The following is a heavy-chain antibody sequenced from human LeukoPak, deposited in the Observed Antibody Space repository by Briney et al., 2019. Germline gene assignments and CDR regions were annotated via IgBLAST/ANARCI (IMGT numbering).Heavy chain of an antibody. J-gene: IGHJ6*03. V-gene: IGHV1-18*01. CDR3: ARVYCSSTSCYVGAYYYYYMDV. Sequence: GASVNVSCKASGYTFTSYGISWVRQAPGQGLEWMGWISAYNGNTNYAQKLQGRVTMTTDTSTSTAYMELRSLRSDDTAVYYCARVYCSSTSCYVGAYYYYYMDVWGKGTTVTISS. CDR2: ISAYNGNT. D-gene: IGHD2-2*01. CDR1: GYTFTSYG.